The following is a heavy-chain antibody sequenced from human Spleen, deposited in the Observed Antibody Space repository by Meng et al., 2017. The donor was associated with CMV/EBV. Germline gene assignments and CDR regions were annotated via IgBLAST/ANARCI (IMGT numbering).Heavy chain of an antibody. V-gene: IGHV3-30*04. Sequence: GGSLRLSCAASGFTFNNYTLHWVRQAPGKGLEWVAVISYDESDKYYADSVKGRFTISRDNSRNTLYLQMNSLRAEDTAVYYCARGMTILRGRGTLVTVSS. CDR3: ARGMTIL. J-gene: IGHJ4*02. D-gene: IGHD3-3*01. CDR1: GFTFNNYT. CDR2: ISYDESDK.